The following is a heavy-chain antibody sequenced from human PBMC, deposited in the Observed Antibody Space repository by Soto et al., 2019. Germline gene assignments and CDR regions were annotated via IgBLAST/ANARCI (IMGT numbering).Heavy chain of an antibody. CDR2: INHSGST. CDR3: ARGILDHFVVAANPGWFDP. Sequence: SETLSLTCAVYGGSFSGYYWSWIRQPPGKGLEWIGEINHSGSTNYNPSLKSRVTISVDTSKNQFSLKLSSVTAADTAVYYCARGILDHFVVAANPGWFDPWGQGTLVTVSS. D-gene: IGHD2-15*01. CDR1: GGSFSGYY. J-gene: IGHJ5*02. V-gene: IGHV4-34*01.